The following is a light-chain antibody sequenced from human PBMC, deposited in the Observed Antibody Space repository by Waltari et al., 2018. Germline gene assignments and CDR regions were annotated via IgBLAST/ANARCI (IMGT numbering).Light chain of an antibody. CDR1: SSDVGSYNL. CDR3: CSYAGSSTWV. CDR2: EVT. J-gene: IGLJ3*02. Sequence: QSALTQPASVSGSPGQSITISCTATSSDVGSYNLVSWYQQHPGKAPKLVIYEVTKRPSGVSTLFSGSKSGNTASLTISGLQAEDEADYCCCSYAGSSTWVFGGGTKLTVL. V-gene: IGLV2-23*02.